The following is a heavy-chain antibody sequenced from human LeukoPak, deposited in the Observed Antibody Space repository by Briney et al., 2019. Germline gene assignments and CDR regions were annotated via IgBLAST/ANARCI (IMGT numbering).Heavy chain of an antibody. V-gene: IGHV4-39*01. Sequence: PSETLSLTCTVSGGSISSSNYYRVWIPQPPGKGLEWIVGIYHTGSTHYNPSLKSRVTISVDTPKNQLSLRLSSVTAADTALYYCILGGKLDYWGQGILVTVSS. D-gene: IGHD3-10*01. CDR3: ILGGKLDY. CDR1: GGSISSSNYY. CDR2: IYHTGST. J-gene: IGHJ4*02.